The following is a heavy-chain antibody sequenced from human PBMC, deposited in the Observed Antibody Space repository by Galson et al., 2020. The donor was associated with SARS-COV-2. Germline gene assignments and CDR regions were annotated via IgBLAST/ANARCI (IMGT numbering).Heavy chain of an antibody. V-gene: IGHV4-34*01. Sequence: SETLSLTCAVYGGSFSGYYWSWIRQPPGKGLEWIGEINHSGSTNYNPSLKSRVTISVDTSKNQFSLKLSSVTAADTAVYYCARGAGRITIFGVVITELGGVNWFDPWGQGTLVTVSS. J-gene: IGHJ5*02. CDR3: ARGAGRITIFGVVITELGGVNWFDP. CDR2: INHSGST. D-gene: IGHD3-3*01. CDR1: GGSFSGYY.